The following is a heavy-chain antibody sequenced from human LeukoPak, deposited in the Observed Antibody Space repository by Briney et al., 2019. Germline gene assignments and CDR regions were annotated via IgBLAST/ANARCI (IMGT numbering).Heavy chain of an antibody. CDR1: GFTFSSYA. Sequence: GGTLRLSCAASGFTFSSYAMSWVRQAPGKGLEWVSSISSSSSYIYYADSVKGRFTISRDNAKNSLYLQMNSLRAEDTAVYYCARGTRMAGAFDYWGQGTLVTVSS. V-gene: IGHV3-21*01. CDR2: ISSSSSYI. CDR3: ARGTRMAGAFDY. D-gene: IGHD6-19*01. J-gene: IGHJ4*02.